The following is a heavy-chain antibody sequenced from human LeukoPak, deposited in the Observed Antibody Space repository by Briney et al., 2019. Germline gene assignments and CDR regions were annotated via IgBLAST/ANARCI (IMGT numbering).Heavy chain of an antibody. Sequence: PSETLSLTCAVYGGSFSGYYWSWIRQPPGKGLEWIGEINHSGSTNYNPSLKSRVTISVDTSKNQFSLKLSSVTAADTAVYYCARGGVGDCSDGSCFDFDYWGQGTLVTVSS. V-gene: IGHV4-34*01. D-gene: IGHD2-15*01. J-gene: IGHJ4*02. CDR1: GGSFSGYY. CDR3: ARGGVGDCSDGSCFDFDY. CDR2: INHSGST.